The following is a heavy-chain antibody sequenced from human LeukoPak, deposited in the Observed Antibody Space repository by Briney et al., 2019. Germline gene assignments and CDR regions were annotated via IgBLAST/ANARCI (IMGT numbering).Heavy chain of an antibody. V-gene: IGHV4-59*01. CDR3: ARYHQYSSAWYLDY. J-gene: IGHJ4*02. CDR2: IFYSGST. CDR1: GGSISGYY. D-gene: IGHD6-19*01. Sequence: PSETLSLTCTVSGGSISGYYWSWIRQPPGKGLEWIGYIFYSGSTSYNPSLESRVTISVDTSKNQFSLKLSSVTAADTAVYYCARYHQYSSAWYLDYWGRGALVTVSS.